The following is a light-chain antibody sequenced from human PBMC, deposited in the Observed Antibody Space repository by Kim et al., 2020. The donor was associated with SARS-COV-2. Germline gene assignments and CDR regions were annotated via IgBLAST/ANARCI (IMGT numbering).Light chain of an antibody. CDR2: GAS. J-gene: IGKJ4*01. CDR1: QSVSNNY. V-gene: IGKV3-20*01. Sequence: SPGERATLSCRASQSVSNNYLAWYQHKPGQAPRLLIYGASSRATVIPDRFSGSGSGTDFTLTISRLEPEDFAVYYCQQYGSSPLTFGGGTKVDIK. CDR3: QQYGSSPLT.